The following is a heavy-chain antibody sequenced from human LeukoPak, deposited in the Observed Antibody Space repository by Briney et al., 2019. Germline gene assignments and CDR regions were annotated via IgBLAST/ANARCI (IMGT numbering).Heavy chain of an antibody. Sequence: KPSETLSLTCTVSGGSISSYYWSWIRQPAGKGLEWIGRIYNSGSTNYNPSLKSRVTMSVDTSKNQFSLKLSSVTAADTAVYYCARDRGENYYGSGSYYPNAFDIWGQGTMVTVSS. J-gene: IGHJ3*02. CDR1: GGSISSYY. CDR2: IYNSGST. D-gene: IGHD3-10*01. V-gene: IGHV4-4*07. CDR3: ARDRGENYYGSGSYYPNAFDI.